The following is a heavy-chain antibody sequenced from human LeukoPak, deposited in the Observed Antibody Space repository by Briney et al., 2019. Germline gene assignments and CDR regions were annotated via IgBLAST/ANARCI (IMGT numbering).Heavy chain of an antibody. Sequence: GGSLRLSCAASGFTFSSYSMNWVRQAPGKGLEWVSSISSSSSYIYYADSVKGRFTISRDNAKNSLYPQMNSLRAEDTAVYYCARDYFVQQLVLRYNWFDPWGQGTLVTVSS. D-gene: IGHD6-13*01. J-gene: IGHJ5*02. V-gene: IGHV3-21*01. CDR2: ISSSSSYI. CDR3: ARDYFVQQLVLRYNWFDP. CDR1: GFTFSSYS.